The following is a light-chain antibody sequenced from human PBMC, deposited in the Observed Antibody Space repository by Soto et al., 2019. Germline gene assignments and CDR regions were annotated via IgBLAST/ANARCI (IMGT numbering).Light chain of an antibody. CDR2: DAS. CDR3: HQYNNYPYT. V-gene: IGKV1-5*01. Sequence: DIQMTQSPSTLSASVGDRVTITCRASQSISSWLAWYQQKPGKAPNLLIYDASSSESGVPSRFRGRGSGTDFTLTISSLQTDDFATYYCHQYNNYPYTFGQGTKLEIK. CDR1: QSISSW. J-gene: IGKJ2*01.